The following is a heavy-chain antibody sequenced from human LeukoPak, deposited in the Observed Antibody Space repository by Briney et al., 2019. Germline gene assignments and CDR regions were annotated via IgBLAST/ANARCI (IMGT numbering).Heavy chain of an antibody. D-gene: IGHD5-18*01. J-gene: IGHJ4*02. CDR1: GFTFSSYA. CDR3: ARERYSYGAFDY. Sequence: GGPLRLSCAASGFTFSSYAMHWVRQAPGKGLEWVAVISYDGSNKYYADSVKGRFTISRDNSKNTLYLQMNSLRAEDTAVYYCARERYSYGAFDYWGQGTLVTVSS. CDR2: ISYDGSNK. V-gene: IGHV3-30*04.